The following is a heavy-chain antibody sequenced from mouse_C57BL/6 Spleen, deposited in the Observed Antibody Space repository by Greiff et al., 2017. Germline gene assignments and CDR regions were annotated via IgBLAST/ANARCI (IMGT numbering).Heavy chain of an antibody. V-gene: IGHV1-61*01. CDR3: ARGYGSRYFDV. CDR1: CYTFTSYW. J-gene: IGHJ1*03. Sequence: QVQLQQPGAELVRPGSSVKLSCKASCYTFTSYWMDWVKQRPGQGLEWIGNIYPSDSETHYNQKFKDKATLTVDKSSSTAYMQLSSLTSEDSAVYYCARGYGSRYFDVWGTGTTVTVSS. CDR2: IYPSDSET. D-gene: IGHD1-1*01.